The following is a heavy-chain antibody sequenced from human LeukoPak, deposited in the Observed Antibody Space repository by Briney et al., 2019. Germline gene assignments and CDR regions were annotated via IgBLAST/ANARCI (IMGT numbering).Heavy chain of an antibody. CDR3: ATSPFNSYDY. Sequence: PSETLSLTCAVYGGSFSGYYRSWIRQPPGKGLEWIGEINHSGSTNYNPSLKSRVTISVDTSKNQFSLKLSSVTAADTAVYYCATSPFNSYDYWGKGTLVTVSS. V-gene: IGHV4-34*01. CDR1: GGSFSGYY. J-gene: IGHJ4*02. CDR2: INHSGST. D-gene: IGHD5-18*01.